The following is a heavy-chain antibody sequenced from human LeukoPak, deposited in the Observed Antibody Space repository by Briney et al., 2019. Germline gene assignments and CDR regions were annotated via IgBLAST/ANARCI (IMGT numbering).Heavy chain of an antibody. Sequence: GGSLRPSWGASGFTLSGYTISWVRQASGEWLEWVSYISSISSTIYYPDSWKGRFTISGDNAKNSLYLQMNSLRAEEMAVYYCARDRGMTTVVTPVWGQGTLVTVSS. CDR2: ISSISSTI. V-gene: IGHV3-48*01. D-gene: IGHD4-23*01. CDR1: GFTLSGYT. CDR3: ARDRGMTTVVTPV. J-gene: IGHJ4*02.